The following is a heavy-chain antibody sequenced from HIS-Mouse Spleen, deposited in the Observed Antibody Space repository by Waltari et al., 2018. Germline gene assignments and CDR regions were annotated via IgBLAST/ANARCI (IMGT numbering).Heavy chain of an antibody. Sequence: QVQLVESGGGVVQPGRSLRLSCSAFGFTFSSYGMHWVSQARGKGLEGVAVIAYEGSNKYYADSVRGRFTISRDNCKNTLYLQMNSLRAEDTAVYYCAKVSGYSGYETAFDIWGQGTMVTVSS. CDR3: AKVSGYSGYETAFDI. CDR2: IAYEGSNK. CDR1: GFTFSSYG. J-gene: IGHJ3*02. V-gene: IGHV3-30*18. D-gene: IGHD5-12*01.